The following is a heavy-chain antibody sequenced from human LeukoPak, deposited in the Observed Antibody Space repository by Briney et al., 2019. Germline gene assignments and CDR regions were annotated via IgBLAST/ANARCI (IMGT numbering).Heavy chain of an antibody. V-gene: IGHV4-4*07. CDR3: ARVHTAMAYDAFDI. Sequence: SETLSLTCTVSGGSISSYYWSWIRQPAGKGLEWIGRIYTSGSTNYNPSLKSRVTMSVDTSKNQFSLKLSSVTAADTAVYYCARVHTAMAYDAFDIWGQGTMVTVSS. CDR2: IYTSGST. J-gene: IGHJ3*02. D-gene: IGHD5-18*01. CDR1: GGSISSYY.